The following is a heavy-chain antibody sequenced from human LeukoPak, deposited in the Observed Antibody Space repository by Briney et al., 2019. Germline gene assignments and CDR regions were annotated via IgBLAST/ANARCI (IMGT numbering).Heavy chain of an antibody. Sequence: PSETLSLTCTVSGGSISSGDYYWGWIRQPPGKGLEWIGYIYYSGSTYYNPSLKSRVTISVDTSKNQFSLKLSSVTAADTAVYYCARVIQGSSALMVFDYWGQGTLVTVSS. J-gene: IGHJ4*02. V-gene: IGHV4-30-4*08. CDR3: ARVIQGSSALMVFDY. CDR2: IYYSGST. D-gene: IGHD6-6*01. CDR1: GGSISSGDYY.